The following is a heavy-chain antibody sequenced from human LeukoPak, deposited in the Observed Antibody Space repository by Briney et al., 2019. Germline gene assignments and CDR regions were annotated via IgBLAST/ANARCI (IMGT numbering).Heavy chain of an antibody. V-gene: IGHV3-48*03. CDR2: ISSSGSTI. D-gene: IGHD3-10*02. Sequence: GGSLRLSCAASGFTFSSYEMNWVRQAPGKGLEWVSYISSSGSTIYNADSVKGRFTISRDNAKNSLYLQMNSLRAEDTAVYYCAELGITMIGGVWGKGTTVTISS. J-gene: IGHJ6*04. CDR3: AELGITMIGGV. CDR1: GFTFSSYE.